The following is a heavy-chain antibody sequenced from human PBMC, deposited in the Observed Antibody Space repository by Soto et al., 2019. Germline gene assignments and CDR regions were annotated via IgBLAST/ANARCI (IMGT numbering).Heavy chain of an antibody. V-gene: IGHV4-38-2*02. J-gene: IGHJ4*02. CDR2: IYHSGST. D-gene: IGHD3-3*01. Sequence: SETLSLTCAVSGYSISSGYYWGWIRQPPGKGLEWIGSIYHSGSTYYNPSLKSRVTISVDTSKNQFSLKLSSVTAADTAVYYCARDPYDFWSGYPYYFDYWGQGTLVTVSS. CDR1: GYSISSGYY. CDR3: ARDPYDFWSGYPYYFDY.